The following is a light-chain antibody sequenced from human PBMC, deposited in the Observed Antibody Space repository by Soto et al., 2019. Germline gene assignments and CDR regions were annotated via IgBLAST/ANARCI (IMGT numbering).Light chain of an antibody. V-gene: IGKV3-20*01. Sequence: DIVLTQSPGTLSLSPGERATLSCRASQSVSSNYLAWYQQNPGQAPRLLIYGASTRATGVPDRFSGSGSGTDFTLTVSILEPEDFAGYHCQQYGSLSGTFGQGTTVEIK. J-gene: IGKJ1*01. CDR3: QQYGSLSGT. CDR2: GAS. CDR1: QSVSSNY.